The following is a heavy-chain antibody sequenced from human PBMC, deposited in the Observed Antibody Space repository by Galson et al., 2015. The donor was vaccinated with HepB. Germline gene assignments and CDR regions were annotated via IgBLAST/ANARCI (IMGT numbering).Heavy chain of an antibody. J-gene: IGHJ6*02. CDR1: GGTFSRYT. CDR2: IIPIFGIT. Sequence: SVKVSCKASGGTFSRYTISWVRQAPGQGLEWMGGIIPIFGITNYAQKFQGRVTIIADKSTSTAYMELSSLRSEDTAVYYCARGNIVATSYYYYGLDVWGQGTTVTVSS. D-gene: IGHD5-12*01. V-gene: IGHV1-69*10. CDR3: ARGNIVATSYYYYGLDV.